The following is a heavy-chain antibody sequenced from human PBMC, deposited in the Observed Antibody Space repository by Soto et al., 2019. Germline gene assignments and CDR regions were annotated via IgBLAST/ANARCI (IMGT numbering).Heavy chain of an antibody. J-gene: IGHJ4*02. CDR1: GGSISGYF. CDR2: IYNSGRT. D-gene: IGHD5-12*01. V-gene: IGHV4-59*08. CDR3: ARRPWGGDDT. Sequence: QVQLQESGPGLVKPSETLSLICTVSGGSISGYFWSWIRQPPGKGLEWIGHIYNSGRTNYNPSLKVRATISVNTSTCQLSLNLISVTAAHTAVYYCARRPWGGDDTRGLGTLVTVSS.